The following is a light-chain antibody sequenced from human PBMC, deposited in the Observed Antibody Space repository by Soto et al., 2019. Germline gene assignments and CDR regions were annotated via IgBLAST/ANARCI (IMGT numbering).Light chain of an antibody. V-gene: IGLV1-40*01. J-gene: IGLJ1*01. Sequence: QSVLTQPPSVSGAPGHRVTIFCTGSSSNIGAGYDVHWYQQLPGTAPKLLIYGNSNRPSGVPDRFSGSKSGTSASLAITELQAEDEADYYCQSYDSSLSGSYVFGTGTKVTVL. CDR2: GNS. CDR1: SSNIGAGYD. CDR3: QSYDSSLSGSYV.